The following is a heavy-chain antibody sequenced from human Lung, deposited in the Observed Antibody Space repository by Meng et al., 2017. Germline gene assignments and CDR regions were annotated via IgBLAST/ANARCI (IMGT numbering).Heavy chain of an antibody. V-gene: IGHV3-74*02. CDR3: TNDRLNH. CDR2: INRDGTKP. D-gene: IGHD1-1*01. CDR1: GYTFPDYW. J-gene: IGHJ1*01. Sequence: VQLVQSGAEVKKPGASVKVSCKASGYTFPDYWLHWVRQGPGKGLVWVSRINRDGTKPTYADSVKGRFTISRDNAKNTLYLQMNNLRAEDTAFYYCTNDRLNHWGQGALVTVSS.